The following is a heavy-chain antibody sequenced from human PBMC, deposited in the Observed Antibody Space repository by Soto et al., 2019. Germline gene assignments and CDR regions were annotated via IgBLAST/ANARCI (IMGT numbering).Heavy chain of an antibody. D-gene: IGHD6-13*01. CDR1: GGSISSYY. CDR3: ARDNDRIAAGSYHYYGMDV. J-gene: IGHJ6*02. Sequence: SETLSLTCTVSGGSISSYYWSWIRQPPGKGLEWIGYIYYSGSTNYNPSLKSRVTISVDTSKNQFSLKLSSVTAADTAVYYCARDNDRIAAGSYHYYGMDVWGQGTTVTVSS. V-gene: IGHV4-59*01. CDR2: IYYSGST.